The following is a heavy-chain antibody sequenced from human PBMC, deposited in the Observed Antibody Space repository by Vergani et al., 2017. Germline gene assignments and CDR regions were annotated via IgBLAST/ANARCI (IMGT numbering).Heavy chain of an antibody. CDR1: GGSISSSSYY. J-gene: IGHJ6*02. Sequence: QLQLQESGPGLVKPSETLSLTCTVSGGSISSSSYYWGWIRQPPGKGLEWIGSISYSGSTYYNPSLKSRVTISVDTSKNQFSLKLSSVTAADTAVYYCAGFAGYSNLGGYYYYGMDVWGQGTTVTVSS. CDR2: ISYSGST. CDR3: AGFAGYSNLGGYYYYGMDV. D-gene: IGHD4-11*01. V-gene: IGHV4-39*07.